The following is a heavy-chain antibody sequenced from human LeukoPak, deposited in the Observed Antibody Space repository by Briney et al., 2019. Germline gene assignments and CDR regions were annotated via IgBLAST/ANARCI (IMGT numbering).Heavy chain of an antibody. CDR3: ARGGYVVVVAATYDY. CDR2: INPNSGGT. CDR1: GYTFTGYY. V-gene: IGHV1-2*02. Sequence: ASVKVSCKASGYTFTGYYMHWVRQAPGQGLEWMGWINPNSGGTNYAQKFQGRVTMTRDTSISTAYMELSRLRSDDTAVYYCARGGYVVVVAATYDYWGQGTLVTASS. J-gene: IGHJ4*02. D-gene: IGHD2-15*01.